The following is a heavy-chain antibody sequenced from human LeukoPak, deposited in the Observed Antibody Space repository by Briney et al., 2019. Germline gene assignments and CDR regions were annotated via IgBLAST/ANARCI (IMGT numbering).Heavy chain of an antibody. CDR3: ARVHGMVRGVIREYNFDY. CDR2: ISTGGST. Sequence: SETLSLTCTVSGASISSSYCTWIRQPAGEGLEWIGRISTGGSTNYNPSLKSRVTISIDTSKNQFYLKLRSVTAADTAVYFCARVHGMVRGVIREYNFDYWGQGTLVTVSS. D-gene: IGHD3-10*01. J-gene: IGHJ4*02. CDR1: GASISSSY. V-gene: IGHV4-4*07.